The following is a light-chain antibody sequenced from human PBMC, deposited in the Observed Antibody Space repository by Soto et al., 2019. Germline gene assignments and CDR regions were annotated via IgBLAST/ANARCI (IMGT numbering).Light chain of an antibody. V-gene: IGLV2-11*01. CDR2: DVS. CDR1: SSDVGRYSY. CDR3: CSYAGTYTGV. Sequence: QSALTQPRSVSGSPGQSVSISCTGTSSDVGRYSYVSWYQQHPGKAPKLMIYDVSERPSGVPDRFSGSKSGNTASLTISVLQAEDEADYYCCSYAGTYTGVFGTGTKLTVL. J-gene: IGLJ1*01.